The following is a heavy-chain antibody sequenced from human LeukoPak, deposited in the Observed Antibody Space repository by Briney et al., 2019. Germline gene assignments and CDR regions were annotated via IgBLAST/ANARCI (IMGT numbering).Heavy chain of an antibody. CDR3: AKSHLNYGGNPDY. V-gene: IGHV3-23*01. CDR1: GFTFSSYW. Sequence: GGSLRLSCAASGFTFSSYWMSWVRQAPGKGLEWVSTISGSGGSTYYADSVKGRFTISRDNSKNTLYLQMNSLRVEDTALYYCAKSHLNYGGNPDYWGQGTLVTVSS. D-gene: IGHD4-23*01. CDR2: ISGSGGST. J-gene: IGHJ4*02.